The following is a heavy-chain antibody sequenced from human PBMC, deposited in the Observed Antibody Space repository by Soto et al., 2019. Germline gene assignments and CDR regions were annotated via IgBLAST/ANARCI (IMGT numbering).Heavy chain of an antibody. V-gene: IGHV3-30-3*01. J-gene: IGHJ4*02. Sequence: PGGSLRLSCAASGFTFSSYAIHWVRQAPGKGLEWVAVISYDGSNKYYADSVKGRFTISRDNSKNTLYLQINSLRAEDTAVYYCARLETVLRYFDWFREGLTIDYWGQGTLVTVSS. CDR2: ISYDGSNK. CDR1: GFTFSSYA. CDR3: ARLETVLRYFDWFREGLTIDY. D-gene: IGHD3-9*01.